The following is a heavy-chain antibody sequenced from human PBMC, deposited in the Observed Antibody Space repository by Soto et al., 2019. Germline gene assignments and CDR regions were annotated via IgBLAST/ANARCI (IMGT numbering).Heavy chain of an antibody. J-gene: IGHJ6*02. Sequence: SVKVSCKASGFTFTRYGISWVRQAPGQGLEWMGWINGYDGNTHYAQKFQGRVTMTRDTSTSTVYMELSSLRSEDTAVYYCARSQGDYYDSSGYYYALSDYGMDVWGQGTTVTVSS. CDR2: INGYDGNT. CDR3: ARSQGDYYDSSGYYYALSDYGMDV. CDR1: GFTFTRYG. D-gene: IGHD3-22*01. V-gene: IGHV1-18*01.